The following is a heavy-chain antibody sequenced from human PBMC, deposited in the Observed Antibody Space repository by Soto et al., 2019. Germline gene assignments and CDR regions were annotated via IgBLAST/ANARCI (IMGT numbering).Heavy chain of an antibody. CDR2: ISHHSHYI. J-gene: IGHJ6*02. D-gene: IGHD2-21*02. Sequence: RLSCASSGFTFASYNMLLVRQAAGRGLEWVATISHHSHYISHGASVNGGITGSRDNTKNIVFLEIPIMREEDTAVYYCARGGSAERQTDGDSYPYNPSDVCGQGNTVTVSS. V-gene: IGHV3-21*01. CDR1: GFTFASYN. CDR3: ARGGSAERQTDGDSYPYNPSDV.